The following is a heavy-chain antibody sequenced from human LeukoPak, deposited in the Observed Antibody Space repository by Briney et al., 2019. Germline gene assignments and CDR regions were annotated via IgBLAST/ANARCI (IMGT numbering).Heavy chain of an antibody. CDR1: GFTFSSFS. V-gene: IGHV3-48*02. D-gene: IGHD1-26*01. CDR3: ARDDRRKSGSPRWFDP. J-gene: IGHJ5*02. Sequence: GGSLRLSCAASGFTFSSFSMNWVRQAPGKGLEWVSFISSSGTSIYYADSVKGRFSISRGNAKNSLYLQMSSLRDEDTAVYYCARDDRRKSGSPRWFDPWGQGTLVTVSS. CDR2: ISSSGTSI.